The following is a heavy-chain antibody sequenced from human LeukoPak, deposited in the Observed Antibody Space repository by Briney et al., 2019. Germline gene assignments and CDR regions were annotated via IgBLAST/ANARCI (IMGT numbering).Heavy chain of an antibody. Sequence: SETLSLTCTVSGYSISSGYYWGWIRQPPGKGLEWIGSIYHSGSTYYNPSLKSRVTISVDTSKNQFSLKLSSVTAADTAVYYCARRQAGTTLDYWGQGTLVTVSS. CDR1: GYSISSGYY. D-gene: IGHD6-19*01. V-gene: IGHV4-38-2*02. J-gene: IGHJ4*02. CDR3: ARRQAGTTLDY. CDR2: IYHSGST.